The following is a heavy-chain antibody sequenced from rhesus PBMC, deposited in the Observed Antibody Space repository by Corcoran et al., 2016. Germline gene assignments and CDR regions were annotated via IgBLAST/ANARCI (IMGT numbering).Heavy chain of an antibody. Sequence: QVQLVQSGAEVKKPGASVKVSCKASGFTFGSYAISWVRQAPGQGLEWMGVILPLFVITNYAEKLQGRVTSTADTSTSTAYMELSSLRSEDTAVYYCARGLYCTGSGCSDEADYWGQGVLVTVSS. CDR1: GFTFGSYA. J-gene: IGHJ4*01. D-gene: IGHD2-21*01. V-gene: IGHV1-198*02. CDR3: ARGLYCTGSGCSDEADY. CDR2: ILPLFVIT.